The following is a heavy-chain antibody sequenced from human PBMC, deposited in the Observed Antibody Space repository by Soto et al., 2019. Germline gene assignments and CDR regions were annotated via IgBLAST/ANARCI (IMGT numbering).Heavy chain of an antibody. Sequence: QEQFMESGGGVVQPGTSLRLSCGASGFILKTYDIHWVRQAPGQGLEWVSVISKDGHRQFFADSVKGRFTLSRDDSKSTVYLQMNSLGPDDTAIYYCARGVCGGDCYPGRGYFDLWGRGARVTVSS. D-gene: IGHD2-21*02. CDR3: ARGVCGGDCYPGRGYFDL. CDR2: ISKDGHRQ. CDR1: GFILKTYD. J-gene: IGHJ2*01. V-gene: IGHV3-30*03.